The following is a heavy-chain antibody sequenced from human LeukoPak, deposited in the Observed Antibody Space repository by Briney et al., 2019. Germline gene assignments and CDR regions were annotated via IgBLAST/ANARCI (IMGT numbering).Heavy chain of an antibody. J-gene: IGHJ4*02. Sequence: GASVTVSLTASGGTFSIYAISWVRQAPGQGLEWMGGIIPIFGTANYAQKFQGRVTITADKSTSIAYMELSSLRSEDTAVYYCARGFPDGSGSYPQPFDYWGQGTLVTVSS. D-gene: IGHD3-10*01. CDR1: GGTFSIYA. V-gene: IGHV1-69*06. CDR2: IIPIFGTA. CDR3: ARGFPDGSGSYPQPFDY.